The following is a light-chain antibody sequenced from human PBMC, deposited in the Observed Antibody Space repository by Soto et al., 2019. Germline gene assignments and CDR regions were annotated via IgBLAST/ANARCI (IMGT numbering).Light chain of an antibody. CDR1: SSDVGGYNF. CDR3: SSYTSGTTPYV. Sequence: QPALTQPASVSGSPGQSITISCTGTSSDVGGYNFVSWHQQHPGKAPKLMIYEVSDRPSGVSNRFSGSKSGNTASLTISGLQAEDEADYYCSSYTSGTTPYVFGSGTKVTVL. J-gene: IGLJ1*01. V-gene: IGLV2-14*01. CDR2: EVS.